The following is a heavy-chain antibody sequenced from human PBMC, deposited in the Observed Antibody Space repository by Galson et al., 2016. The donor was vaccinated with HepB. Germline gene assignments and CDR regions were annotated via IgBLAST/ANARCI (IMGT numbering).Heavy chain of an antibody. D-gene: IGHD6-19*01. CDR3: ATGIVVAGKMYYYCMDV. CDR1: GASISGTEYY. Sequence: SETLSLTCTVSGASISGTEYYWGWIRQPPGGGLEWIGSFYYTDDTYYNPSLKSRVAMSVDRSKNQFSLRLDSVTAADTGVYYCATGIVVAGKMYYYCMDVWGKGTTVTVSS. V-gene: IGHV4-39*01. J-gene: IGHJ6*03. CDR2: FYYTDDT.